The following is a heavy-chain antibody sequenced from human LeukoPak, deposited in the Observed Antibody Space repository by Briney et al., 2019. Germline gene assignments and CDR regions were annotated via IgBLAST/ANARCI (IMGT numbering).Heavy chain of an antibody. CDR2: IYTSGST. V-gene: IGHV4-4*07. D-gene: IGHD6-19*01. CDR1: GGSISSYF. CDR3: ARGKKVRGYSSGWYRVDP. Sequence: SETLSLTCTVSGGSISSYFWSWIRQPPGKGLEWIGRIYTSGSTNYNPSLKSRVTMSVDTSKNQFSLKLSSVTAADTAVYYCARGKKVRGYSSGWYRVDPWGQGTLVTVSS. J-gene: IGHJ5*02.